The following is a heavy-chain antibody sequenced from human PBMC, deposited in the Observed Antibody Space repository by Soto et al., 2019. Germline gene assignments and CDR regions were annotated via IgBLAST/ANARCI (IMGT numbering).Heavy chain of an antibody. D-gene: IGHD6-19*01. CDR1: GFTFSTYT. V-gene: IGHV3-30-3*01. CDR2: LSNNGINT. Sequence: QVELVESGGGVVQPGRSLRLSCAASGFTFSTYTMYWVRQAPGKGLEWVAGLSNNGINTDYADSVKGRFTISRDNSMHTLHLQMNSLRAEDTAVYFCARERSLSVAAPGYWGQGTLVTVSS. J-gene: IGHJ4*02. CDR3: ARERSLSVAAPGY.